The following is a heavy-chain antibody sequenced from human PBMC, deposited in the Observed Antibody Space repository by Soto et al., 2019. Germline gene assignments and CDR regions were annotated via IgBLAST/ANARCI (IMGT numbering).Heavy chain of an antibody. J-gene: IGHJ4*02. CDR3: ATVQAIFGVVVYYFDY. D-gene: IGHD3-3*01. Sequence: ASVKVSCKVSGYTLTELSMHWVRQAPGKGLEWMGGFDPEDGETIYAQKFQGGVTMTEDTSTDTAYMELSSLRSEDTAVYYCATVQAIFGVVVYYFDYWGQGTLVTVSS. CDR1: GYTLTELS. CDR2: FDPEDGET. V-gene: IGHV1-24*01.